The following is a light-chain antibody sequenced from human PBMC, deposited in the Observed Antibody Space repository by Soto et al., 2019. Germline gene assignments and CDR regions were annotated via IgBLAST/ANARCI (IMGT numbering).Light chain of an antibody. J-gene: IGLJ1*01. CDR3: AAWDDSLSGSYV. CDR2: SNN. CDR1: SSNIGTNY. Sequence: QPVLTQPPSASGTPGQRVTISCSGSSSNIGTNYVYWYQQLPGTAPKLLIYSNNQRPSGVPDRFSASKSGTSASLAIGGLRSEDEADYYCAAWDDSLSGSYVFGTGTKLTVL. V-gene: IGLV1-47*02.